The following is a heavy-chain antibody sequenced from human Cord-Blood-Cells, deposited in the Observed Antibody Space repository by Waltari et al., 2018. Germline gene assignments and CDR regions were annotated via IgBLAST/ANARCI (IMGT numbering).Heavy chain of an antibody. CDR2: IIPILGIA. CDR3: ARDADIVVVPAAPHYAFDI. V-gene: IGHV1-69*09. J-gene: IGHJ3*02. Sequence: QVQLVQSGAEVKKPGSSVKVFCKASGGTFSSYAISWVRQAPGQGIEWMGRIIPILGIANYAQKFQGRVTITADKSPSTAYMELSSLRSEDTAVYYCARDADIVVVPAAPHYAFDIWGQGTMVTVSS. D-gene: IGHD2-2*01. CDR1: GGTFSSYA.